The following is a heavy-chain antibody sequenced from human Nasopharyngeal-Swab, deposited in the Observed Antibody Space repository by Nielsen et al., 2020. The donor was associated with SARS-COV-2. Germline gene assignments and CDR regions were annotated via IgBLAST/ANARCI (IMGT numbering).Heavy chain of an antibody. D-gene: IGHD3-10*02. V-gene: IGHV3-23*01. CDR2: ISGSGDTT. CDR3: AKAPYVRGLDV. J-gene: IGHJ6*02. CDR1: GFTFSSYA. Sequence: GGSLRLSCAASGFTFSSYAMSWVRQAPGKGLEWVSIISGSGDTTYYADSVNDRFTISRDNSKNTLYLQMNSLRVEDTALYYCAKAPYVRGLDVWGQGTTVTVSS.